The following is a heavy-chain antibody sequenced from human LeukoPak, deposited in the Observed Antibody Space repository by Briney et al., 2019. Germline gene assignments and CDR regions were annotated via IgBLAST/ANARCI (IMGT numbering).Heavy chain of an antibody. D-gene: IGHD1-26*01. J-gene: IGHJ6*02. CDR2: IIPIFGTA. V-gene: IGHV1-69*13. Sequence: SVKVSCKASGGTFSSYAISWVRQAPGQGLEWMGGIIPIFGTANYAQKFQGRVTITADESTSTAYMELSSLRSEDTAVYYCARAMGATRYYYYYGMDVWAKGPRSPSP. CDR1: GGTFSSYA. CDR3: ARAMGATRYYYYYGMDV.